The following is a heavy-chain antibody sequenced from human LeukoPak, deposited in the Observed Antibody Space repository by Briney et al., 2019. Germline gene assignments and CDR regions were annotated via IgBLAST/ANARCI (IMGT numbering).Heavy chain of an antibody. Sequence: ASVKVSCKASAYTFTSYDIKWVRQATGQGLEWMGWMNPNGGNTGHAQKFQGRVTITRNTSISTAYMELSSLRSEDTAVYYCARALSIAARRSPGYWGQGTLVTVSS. D-gene: IGHD6-6*01. CDR2: MNPNGGNT. V-gene: IGHV1-8*03. J-gene: IGHJ4*02. CDR3: ARALSIAARRSPGY. CDR1: AYTFTSYD.